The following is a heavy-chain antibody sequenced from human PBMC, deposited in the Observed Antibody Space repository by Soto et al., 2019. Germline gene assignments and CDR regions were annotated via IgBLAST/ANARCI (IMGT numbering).Heavy chain of an antibody. D-gene: IGHD3-22*01. J-gene: IGHJ4*02. CDR1: GYTFTSYG. CDR3: ARDYNPSYYYDSSGYYTLGY. V-gene: IGHV1-18*01. CDR2: ISAYNGNT. Sequence: ASVKVSCKASGYTFTSYGISWVRQAPGQGXEWMGWISAYNGNTNYAQKLQGRVTMTTDTSTSTAYMELRSLRSDDTAVYYCARDYNPSYYYDSSGYYTLGYWGQGTLVTVSS.